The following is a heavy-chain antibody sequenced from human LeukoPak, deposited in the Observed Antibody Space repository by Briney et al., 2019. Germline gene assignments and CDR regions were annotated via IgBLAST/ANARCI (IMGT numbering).Heavy chain of an antibody. Sequence: GGSLRLSCAASGFTFSRYWMHWVRQAPGKGLVWVSRINGDGSTTSYADSVKGGFTISRDNAKNTLYLQMNSLRAEDTAVYYCATGNYYDSRGYYTFGHWGQGTLVTVSS. CDR2: INGDGSTT. V-gene: IGHV3-74*01. CDR1: GFTFSRYW. D-gene: IGHD3-22*01. CDR3: ATGNYYDSRGYYTFGH. J-gene: IGHJ1*01.